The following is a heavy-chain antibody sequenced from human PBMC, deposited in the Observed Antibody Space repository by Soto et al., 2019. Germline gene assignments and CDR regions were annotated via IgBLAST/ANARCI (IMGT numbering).Heavy chain of an antibody. CDR2: ISAYNGNT. D-gene: IGHD3-22*01. CDR1: GYTFTTYG. J-gene: IGHJ4*02. CDR3: ARSNARYYYDSSGYCHY. V-gene: IGHV1-18*01. Sequence: ASVKVSCKASGYTFTTYGISWGRQAPGQGLEWMGWISAYNGNTNYAQKLQGRVTMTTDTSTSTAYMELRSLRSDDTAVYYCARSNARYYYDSSGYCHYWGQGTLVTVSS.